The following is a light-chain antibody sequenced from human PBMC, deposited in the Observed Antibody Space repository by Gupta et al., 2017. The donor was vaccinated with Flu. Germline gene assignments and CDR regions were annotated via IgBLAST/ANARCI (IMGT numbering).Light chain of an antibody. Sequence: VTTSCSGSGSNVGSNDVHWYQQVPGTAPKLLIYDNNQGPSGGPDRFSGSKSGTSASLAISGLQSEDEDHYYCEAWDDSLNGHYVFGTGTEVTVL. J-gene: IGLJ1*01. CDR3: EAWDDSLNGHYV. V-gene: IGLV1-44*01. CDR2: DNN. CDR1: GSNVGSND.